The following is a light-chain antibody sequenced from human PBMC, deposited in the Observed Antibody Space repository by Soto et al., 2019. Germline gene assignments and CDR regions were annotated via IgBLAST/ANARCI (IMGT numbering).Light chain of an antibody. Sequence: DIQMTQSPSTVSASIGDRVTITCRASQSISNWLAWYQQKPGKAPKLLIYKASSLESGVPSRFGGSGSGTEFTLTISSLQPDDFATYYCQQYNTWTFGQGTKVEIK. CDR2: KAS. J-gene: IGKJ1*01. CDR1: QSISNW. V-gene: IGKV1-5*03. CDR3: QQYNTWT.